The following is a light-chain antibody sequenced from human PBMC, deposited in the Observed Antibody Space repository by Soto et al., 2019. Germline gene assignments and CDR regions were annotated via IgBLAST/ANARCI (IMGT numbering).Light chain of an antibody. CDR3: QQYNSYSWT. CDR1: QSISTW. CDR2: ETS. Sequence: GDSVTITCRASQSISTWLAWYQQKPGKAPKLLIYETSSLESGVPSRFGGSGSGTEFTLTISSLQPDDFAIYYCQQYNSYSWTFGQGTKVDI. J-gene: IGKJ1*01. V-gene: IGKV1-5*03.